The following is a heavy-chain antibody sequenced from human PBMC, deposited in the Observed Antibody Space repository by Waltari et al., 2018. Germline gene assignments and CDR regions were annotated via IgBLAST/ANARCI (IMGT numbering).Heavy chain of an antibody. D-gene: IGHD3-3*01. CDR1: GGSISSSSYY. V-gene: IGHV4-39*01. J-gene: IGHJ3*02. CDR2: IYYSGST. Sequence: QLQLQESGPGLVKPSETLSLTCTVSGGSISSSSYYWGWIRQPPGKGLEWIGSIYYSGSTYYNPSLKSRVTISVDTSKNQFSLKLSSVTAADTAVYYCARVSTIFGVVIVAFDIWGQGTMVTVSS. CDR3: ARVSTIFGVVIVAFDI.